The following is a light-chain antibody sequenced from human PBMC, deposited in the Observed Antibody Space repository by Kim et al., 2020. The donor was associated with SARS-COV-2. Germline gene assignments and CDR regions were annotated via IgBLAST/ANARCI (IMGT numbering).Light chain of an antibody. J-gene: IGLJ3*02. CDR2: EVS. V-gene: IGLV2-23*02. CDR1: SSDVGSYNL. CDR3: CSCAGSSTLRV. Sequence: QSALTQPASVSGSPGQSITISCTGTSSDVGSYNLVSWYQQHPGKAPKLMIYEVSKRPSGVSNRFSGSKSGNTASLTISGLRAEDEADYYCCSCAGSSTLRVFGGGTQLTVL.